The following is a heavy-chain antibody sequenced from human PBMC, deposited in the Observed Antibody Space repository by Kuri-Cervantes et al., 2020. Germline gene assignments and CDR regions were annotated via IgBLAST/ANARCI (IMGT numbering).Heavy chain of an antibody. CDR1: GYTFTSYD. Sequence: ASVKVSCKASGYTFTSYDINWVRQATGQGLEWMGWMNPNSGNTGYAQKFQGRVTMTRDTSTSTVYMELSSLRSEDTAVYYCARDGRYSGYHQPYYFDYWGQGTLVTVSS. D-gene: IGHD5-12*01. J-gene: IGHJ4*02. V-gene: IGHV1-8*01. CDR2: MNPNSGNT. CDR3: ARDGRYSGYHQPYYFDY.